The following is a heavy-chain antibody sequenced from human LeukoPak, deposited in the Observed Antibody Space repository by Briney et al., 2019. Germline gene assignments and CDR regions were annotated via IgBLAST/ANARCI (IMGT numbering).Heavy chain of an antibody. CDR2: ITSSGSTI. CDR1: GFTFSSYE. CDR3: SRDPRHNDY. J-gene: IGHJ4*02. V-gene: IGHV3-48*03. Sequence: GGSLRLSCAASGFTFSSYEMNWVRQAPGKGLEWVSYITSSGSTIYYADSVKGRFTISRDNAKNSLYLHMNSLTVEDTAVYYCSRDPRHNDYWGQGTLVTVSS.